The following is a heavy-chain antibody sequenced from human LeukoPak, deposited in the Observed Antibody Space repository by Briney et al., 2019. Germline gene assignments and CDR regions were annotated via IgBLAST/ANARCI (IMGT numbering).Heavy chain of an antibody. Sequence: ASVKVSCKASGYTFTGYYMHWVRQAPGQGLEWMGGIIPIFGTANYAQKFQGRVTITADESTSTAYMELSSLRSEDTAVYYCARWQMDGDGYSIFDYWGQGTLVTVSS. D-gene: IGHD5-24*01. V-gene: IGHV1-69*13. CDR2: IIPIFGTA. CDR3: ARWQMDGDGYSIFDY. J-gene: IGHJ4*02. CDR1: GYTFTGYY.